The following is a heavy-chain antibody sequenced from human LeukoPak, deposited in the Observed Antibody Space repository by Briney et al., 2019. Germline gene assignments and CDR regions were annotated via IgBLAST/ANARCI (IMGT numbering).Heavy chain of an antibody. D-gene: IGHD3-16*01. CDR2: ISWNSGSI. CDR1: GFTFDDYA. Sequence: GRSLRLSCAAFGFTFDDYAMHWVRQAPGKGLEWVSGISWNSGSIGYADSVKGRFTISRDNAKNSLYLQMNSLRAEDTALYYCAKAWGSYSKYYFDYWGQGTLVTVSS. V-gene: IGHV3-9*01. J-gene: IGHJ4*02. CDR3: AKAWGSYSKYYFDY.